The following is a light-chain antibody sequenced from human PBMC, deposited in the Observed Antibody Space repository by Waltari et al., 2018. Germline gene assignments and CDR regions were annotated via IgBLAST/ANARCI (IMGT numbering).Light chain of an antibody. V-gene: IGKV1-39*01. J-gene: IGKJ2*01. CDR1: QSISNY. CDR2: AAS. CDR3: QQSYSTPRT. Sequence: DIQMTQSPSSLSTSVGDRVTITCRASQSISNYLNWYQQKPGKAPKLPIYAASTLQSGVPSRFSGSGSGTDFTLTISSLQPEDFVTYYCQQSYSTPRTFGQGTRLEIK.